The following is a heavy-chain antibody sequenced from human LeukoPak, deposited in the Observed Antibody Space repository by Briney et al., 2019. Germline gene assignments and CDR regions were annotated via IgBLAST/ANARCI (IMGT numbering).Heavy chain of an antibody. CDR1: GYTFTSYG. D-gene: IGHD2-15*01. J-gene: IGHJ4*02. V-gene: IGHV1-18*01. CDR3: ARDVRRAVAVAATASNY. CDR2: ISAYNGNT. Sequence: ASVKVSCKASGYTFTSYGISWVRQAPGQGLEWMGWISAYNGNTNYAQKLQGRVTMTTDTSTSTAYMELRSLRSDDTAVYYCARDVRRAVAVAATASNYWGQGTPVTVSS.